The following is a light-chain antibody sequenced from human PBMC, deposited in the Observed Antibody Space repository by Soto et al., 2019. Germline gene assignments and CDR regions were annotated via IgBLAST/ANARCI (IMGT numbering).Light chain of an antibody. V-gene: IGKV1-33*01. CDR2: DAC. Sequence: DIQMTQSPSFLSASVGDRVTINFQASQDISNYLNWYQQKPGKAPKLLIYDACNLETWVPTRFSGSGSGTDFTFTISSLQPEDIATYYCQQYDNLPPHTFGGGTKVDSK. CDR3: QQYDNLPPHT. CDR1: QDISNY. J-gene: IGKJ4*01.